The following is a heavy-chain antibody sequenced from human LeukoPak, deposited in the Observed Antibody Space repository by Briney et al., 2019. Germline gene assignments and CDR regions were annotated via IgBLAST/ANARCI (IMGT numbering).Heavy chain of an antibody. Sequence: SQTLSLTCTVSGGSTSSGSYYWSWIRQPAGKGLEWIGRIYTSGSTNYNPSLKSRVTISVDTSKNQFSLKLSSVTAADTAVYYCARDRLGSSGWRYYFDYWGQGTLVTVSS. D-gene: IGHD6-19*01. CDR2: IYTSGST. J-gene: IGHJ4*02. CDR1: GGSTSSGSYY. CDR3: ARDRLGSSGWRYYFDY. V-gene: IGHV4-61*02.